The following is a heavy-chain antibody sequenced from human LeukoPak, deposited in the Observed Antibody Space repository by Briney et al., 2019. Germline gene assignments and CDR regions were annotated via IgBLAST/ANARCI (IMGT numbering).Heavy chain of an antibody. D-gene: IGHD2-21*02. Sequence: SVKVSCKASGGTFSSYAISWVRQAPGQGLEWMGGVIPIFGTANYAQKFQGRVTITADESTSTAYMELSSLRSEDAAVYYCARDRYCGGDCPPDYWGQGTLVTVSS. CDR3: ARDRYCGGDCPPDY. CDR2: VIPIFGTA. J-gene: IGHJ4*02. CDR1: GGTFSSYA. V-gene: IGHV1-69*13.